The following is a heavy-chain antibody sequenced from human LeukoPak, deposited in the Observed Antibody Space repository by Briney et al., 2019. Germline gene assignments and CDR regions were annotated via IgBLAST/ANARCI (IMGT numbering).Heavy chain of an antibody. D-gene: IGHD3-10*02. CDR2: IYYSGST. Sequence: SETLSLTCSVSGDSISNYYWSWIRQPPGKGLEWIGYIYYSGSTYYNPSLKSRVTISVDASKNQFSLKLSSVTAADTAVYYCAGGGVRGVEVDYWGQGTLVTVSS. V-gene: IGHV4-59*06. CDR3: AGGGVRGVEVDY. J-gene: IGHJ4*02. CDR1: GDSISNYY.